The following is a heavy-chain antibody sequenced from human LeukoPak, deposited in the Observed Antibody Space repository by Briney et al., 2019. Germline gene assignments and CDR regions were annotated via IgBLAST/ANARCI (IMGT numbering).Heavy chain of an antibody. CDR1: GFTVSSNY. CDR3: AKMVSYYYDSSGYSSISFFDY. J-gene: IGHJ4*02. Sequence: GGSLRLSCAASGFTVSSNYMSWVRQAPGKGLEWVSDISTSSDSTYHIESVRGRFTISRDNSKSTLYLQMNSLRAEDTAVYYCAKMVSYYYDSSGYSSISFFDYWGQGTLVTVSS. V-gene: IGHV3-23*01. D-gene: IGHD3-22*01. CDR2: ISTSSDST.